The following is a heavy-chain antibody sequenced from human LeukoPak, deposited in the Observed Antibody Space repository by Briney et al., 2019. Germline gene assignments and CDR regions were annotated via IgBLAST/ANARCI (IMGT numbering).Heavy chain of an antibody. V-gene: IGHV4-61*02. CDR3: ASIFSGIAVAGGDY. J-gene: IGHJ4*02. D-gene: IGHD6-19*01. CDR2: IYTSGST. CDR1: GGSITSGSYY. Sequence: SETLSLTCTVSGGSITSGSYYWSWIRQPAGKGLEWIGRIYTSGSTKYNPSLKSRVTISVDTSKNQFSLKLSSVTAADTAVYYCASIFSGIAVAGGDYWGQGTLVTVSS.